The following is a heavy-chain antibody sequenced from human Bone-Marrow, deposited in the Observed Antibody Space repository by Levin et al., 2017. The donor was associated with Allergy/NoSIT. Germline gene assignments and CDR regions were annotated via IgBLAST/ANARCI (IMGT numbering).Heavy chain of an antibody. V-gene: IGHV4-4*02. J-gene: IGHJ4*02. CDR3: ARKRGPYYFDF. D-gene: IGHD2-21*01. CDR2: IYHTGST. Sequence: ASETLSLTCAVSGDSISSGNWWSWVRQPPGMRLEWIGEIYHTGSTNYNPSLKSRVTISVDTSKNHISLNLPSVTAADTGLYFCARKRGPYYFDFWGQGTLVTVSS. CDR1: GDSISSGNW.